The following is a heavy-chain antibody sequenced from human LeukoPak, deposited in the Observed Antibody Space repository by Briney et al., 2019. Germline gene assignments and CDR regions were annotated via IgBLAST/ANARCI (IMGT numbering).Heavy chain of an antibody. CDR1: GYSISSGYY. CDR3: ARAVEMATITPFYFDY. J-gene: IGHJ4*02. D-gene: IGHD5-24*01. CDR2: IYHSGST. V-gene: IGHV4-38-2*01. Sequence: SETLSLTCAVSGYSISSGYYWGWIRQPPGKEPEWIGSIYHSGSTYYNPSLKSRVTISVDTSKNQFSLKLSSVTAADTAVYYCARAVEMATITPFYFDYWGQGTLVTVSS.